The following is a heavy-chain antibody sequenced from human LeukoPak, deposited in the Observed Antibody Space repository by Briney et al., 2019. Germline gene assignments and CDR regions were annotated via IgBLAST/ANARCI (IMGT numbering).Heavy chain of an antibody. J-gene: IGHJ6*02. V-gene: IGHV3-30*18. D-gene: IGHD7-27*01. Sequence: GRSLRLSCAASGFTFSSYGMHWVRQAPGKGLEWVAVISYDGSNKYYADSVKGRFTISRDNSKNTLYLLMNSLRAEDTAVYYCAKVGNDYYYGMDVWGQGTTVTVSS. CDR1: GFTFSSYG. CDR3: AKVGNDYYYGMDV. CDR2: ISYDGSNK.